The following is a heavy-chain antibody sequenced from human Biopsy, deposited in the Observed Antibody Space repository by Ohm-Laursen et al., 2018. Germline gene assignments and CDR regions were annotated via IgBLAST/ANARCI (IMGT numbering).Heavy chain of an antibody. CDR3: GRVWLWRGYGMDV. D-gene: IGHD6-19*01. J-gene: IGHJ6*02. CDR1: GGSMSDHY. V-gene: IGHV4-59*11. CDR2: IYYTGKT. Sequence: SETPSLTCPVSGGSMSDHYWSWLRQTPGKGLEWLGYIYYTGKTTYNPSLESRITISVDTSKNKFSLQLDSMTAADTAVYYCGRVWLWRGYGMDVWGQGTTVTVSS.